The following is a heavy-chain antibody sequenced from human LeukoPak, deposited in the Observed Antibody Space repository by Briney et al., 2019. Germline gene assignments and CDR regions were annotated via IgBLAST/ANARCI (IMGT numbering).Heavy chain of an antibody. CDR2: IYYSGST. CDR1: GGSISISSYY. Sequence: SETLSLTCTVSGGSISISSYYWGWIRQPPGKRLEWLGSIYYSGSTNYNPSLKSRVTISVDTSKNQFSLKLSSVTAADTAVYYCARVSGYDWESFYDYWGQGTLVTVSS. D-gene: IGHD5-12*01. V-gene: IGHV4-39*07. J-gene: IGHJ4*02. CDR3: ARVSGYDWESFYDY.